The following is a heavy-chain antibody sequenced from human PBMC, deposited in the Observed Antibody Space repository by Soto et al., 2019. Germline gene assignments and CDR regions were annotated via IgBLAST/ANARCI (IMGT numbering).Heavy chain of an antibody. Sequence: PGESLKISCQASGYTFTKYWGGWVRQMPGKGLEWMGIIYPDDSDTRYSPSFQGHVTISADKSISTAYLQWSSLKASDTAMYYCARRTSGIDGYNLGNDYWGQGTLVTVSS. CDR1: GYTFTKYW. J-gene: IGHJ4*02. CDR3: ARRTSGIDGYNLGNDY. D-gene: IGHD5-12*01. V-gene: IGHV5-51*01. CDR2: IYPDDSDT.